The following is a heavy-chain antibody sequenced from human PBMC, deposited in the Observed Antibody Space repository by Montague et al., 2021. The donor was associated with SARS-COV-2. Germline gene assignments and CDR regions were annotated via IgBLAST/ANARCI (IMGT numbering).Heavy chain of an antibody. CDR3: VRYSGWFYFDF. Sequence: CAISGDSVSSNSVARSWIRQSPSRGLEWLGRTYYRSKWYSDYAPXVRCRLTVNPDASKNEFSLELNYVTPEDTAVYYCVRYSGWFYFDFWGQGTLVTVSS. D-gene: IGHD6-19*01. V-gene: IGHV6-1*01. CDR1: GDSVSSNSVA. J-gene: IGHJ4*02. CDR2: TYYRSKWYS.